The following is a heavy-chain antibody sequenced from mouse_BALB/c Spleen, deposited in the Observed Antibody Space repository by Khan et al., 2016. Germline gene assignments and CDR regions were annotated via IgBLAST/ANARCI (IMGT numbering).Heavy chain of an antibody. CDR2: INTYTGEP. V-gene: IGHV9-3-1*01. J-gene: IGHJ3*01. D-gene: IGHD1-1*01. CDR1: GYTFTNYG. CDR3: ARGHYGSSYGFAC. Sequence: QLVQSGPELKQPGETVKISCKASGYTFTNYGMNWVKQAPGKGLKWMGWINTYTGEPTYADDFKGRFAFSLETSASTAYLQINNLKNEDTATYFCARGHYGSSYGFACWGQGTLVTVSA.